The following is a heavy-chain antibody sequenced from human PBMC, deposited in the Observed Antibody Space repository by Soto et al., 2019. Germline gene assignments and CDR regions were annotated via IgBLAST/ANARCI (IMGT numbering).Heavy chain of an antibody. J-gene: IGHJ6*02. CDR1: GGSISSGGYS. V-gene: IGHV4-30-2*01. CDR3: ARLVGTGDILTGPLSYYYSMDV. D-gene: IGHD3-9*01. Sequence: SETLSLTCAVSGGSISSGGYSWSWIRQPPGKGLDWIGYIYHSGSTYYNPSLKSRVTISVDRSKNQFSLKLSSVTAADTAVYYCARLVGTGDILTGPLSYYYSMDVWGQGTTVTVSS. CDR2: IYHSGST.